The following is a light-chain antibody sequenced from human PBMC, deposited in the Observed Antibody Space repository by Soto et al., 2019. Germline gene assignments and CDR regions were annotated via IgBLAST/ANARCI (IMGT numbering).Light chain of an antibody. CDR1: SSDIGAYDY. CDR2: EVT. Sequence: QSVLAQPASLSGSPGQSITISCTGTSSDIGAYDYVSWFQQHPGKAPKLMISEVTHRPSGVSHRFSGSKSASTASLTISGLQVEDEADYFCGSYSSTTTREVFGTGTKVTVL. J-gene: IGLJ1*01. V-gene: IGLV2-14*01. CDR3: GSYSSTTTREV.